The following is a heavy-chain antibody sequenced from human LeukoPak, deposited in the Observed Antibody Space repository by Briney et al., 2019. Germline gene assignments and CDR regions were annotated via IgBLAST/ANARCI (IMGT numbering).Heavy chain of an antibody. CDR1: GGTFSSYA. Sequence: GSSVKVSCKASGGTFSSYAISWVRQAPGQGLEWMGWINADNGNTKYSQKFQDRVTITRDTSASTAYMEVSSLSSEDTAVYHCARVAYSSRWYTVDYWGQGTQVTVSS. D-gene: IGHD6-13*01. V-gene: IGHV1-3*01. CDR2: INADNGNT. J-gene: IGHJ4*02. CDR3: ARVAYSSRWYTVDY.